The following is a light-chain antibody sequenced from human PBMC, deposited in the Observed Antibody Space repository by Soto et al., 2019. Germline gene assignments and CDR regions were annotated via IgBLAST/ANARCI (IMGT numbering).Light chain of an antibody. CDR3: QQSYSTPIT. CDR2: AAS. V-gene: IGKV1-39*01. CDR1: QSIGTY. J-gene: IGKJ5*01. Sequence: DIQMTQSPSSLSASVGDRLTITCRASQSIGTYLNWYQHKPGKAPNLLIFAASRLQSGVPSRFSGSGSGTDFTLTISSLQPEDFATYYCQQSYSTPITFGQGTRLEIK.